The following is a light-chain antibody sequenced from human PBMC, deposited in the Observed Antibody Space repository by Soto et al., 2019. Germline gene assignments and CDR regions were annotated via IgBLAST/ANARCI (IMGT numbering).Light chain of an antibody. J-gene: IGLJ1*01. CDR1: SSDIGDSNY. CDR3: SSFTSSSTSHD. Sequence: SVLTQLASVSRAPGQSITISCTGTSSDIGDSNYVSWYQQPPGKAPKLVIYDVSNRPSGVSKRFSGSKSANTASLTISGLQADDYSYYNGSSFTSSSTSHDFGTGSKVPVL. V-gene: IGLV2-14*03. CDR2: DVS.